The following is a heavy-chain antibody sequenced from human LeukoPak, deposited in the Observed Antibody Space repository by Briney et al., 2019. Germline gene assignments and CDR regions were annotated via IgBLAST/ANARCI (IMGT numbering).Heavy chain of an antibody. CDR1: GFTFSNYA. V-gene: IGHV3-20*04. CDR3: ARVARRNYYDSSGYYYY. D-gene: IGHD3-22*01. Sequence: GGSLRLSCAASGFTFSNYAMSWVRQAPGKGLEWVSGINWNGGSTGYADSVKGRFTISRDNAKNSLYLQMNSLRAEDTALYYCARVARRNYYDSSGYYYYWGQGTLVTVSS. J-gene: IGHJ4*02. CDR2: INWNGGST.